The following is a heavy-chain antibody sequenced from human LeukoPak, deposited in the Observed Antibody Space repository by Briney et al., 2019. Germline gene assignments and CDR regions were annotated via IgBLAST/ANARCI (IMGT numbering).Heavy chain of an antibody. CDR3: TTEGYSYGYHAFDN. CDR1: GFTFINAW. CDR2: IKSKTNGGTT. J-gene: IGHJ3*02. Sequence: GGSLRLSCAASGFTFINAWMSWVRQAPGKGLEWVGRIKSKTNGGTTDYGAPMKGRFTISRDDSKNTLYLQMNSLKTEDTAVYYCTTEGYSYGYHAFDNWGQGTKVTVSS. D-gene: IGHD5-18*01. V-gene: IGHV3-15*01.